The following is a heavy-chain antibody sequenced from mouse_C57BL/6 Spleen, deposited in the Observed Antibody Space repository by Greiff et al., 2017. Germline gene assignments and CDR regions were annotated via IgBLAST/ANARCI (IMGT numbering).Heavy chain of an antibody. Sequence: VQLQQSGAELVKPGASVKLSCTASGFTITDYYMHWVKQRPGQGLEWIGRIDPEDGETKYAPKFKGKDTITADTSSNTAYLQLSSLTSEDTAEYYWARPCYHRAWFAYWGQGTLVTVSA. J-gene: IGHJ3*01. CDR2: IDPEDGET. D-gene: IGHD2-14*01. CDR1: GFTITDYY. V-gene: IGHV14-2*01. CDR3: ARPCYHRAWFAY.